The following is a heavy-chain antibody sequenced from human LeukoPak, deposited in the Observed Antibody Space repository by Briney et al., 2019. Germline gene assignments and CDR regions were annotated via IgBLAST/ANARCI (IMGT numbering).Heavy chain of an antibody. CDR3: ATNLYCSSTSCYNNWFDP. CDR1: GYTLTELS. D-gene: IGHD2-2*02. J-gene: IGHJ5*02. V-gene: IGHV1-24*01. Sequence: ASVKVSCKVSGYTLTELSMHWVRQAPGKGLEWMGGFDPEDGETIYAQKFQGRVTMTEDTSTDTAYMELSSLRSEDTAVYYCATNLYCSSTSCYNNWFDPWGQGTLVTVSS. CDR2: FDPEDGET.